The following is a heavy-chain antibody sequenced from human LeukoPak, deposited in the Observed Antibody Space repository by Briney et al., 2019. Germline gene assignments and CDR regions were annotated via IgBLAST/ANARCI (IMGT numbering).Heavy chain of an antibody. D-gene: IGHD3-10*01. Sequence: GGSLRLSCAASGFTFDDYAMHWVRQAPGKGLEWVSGISWNSGSIGYADSVKGRFTISRDNAKNSLYLQMNSLRAEDTAVYYCARSGPFGLLWFGESSPYDYWGQGTLVTVSS. CDR2: ISWNSGSI. CDR1: GFTFDDYA. J-gene: IGHJ4*02. V-gene: IGHV3-9*01. CDR3: ARSGPFGLLWFGESSPYDY.